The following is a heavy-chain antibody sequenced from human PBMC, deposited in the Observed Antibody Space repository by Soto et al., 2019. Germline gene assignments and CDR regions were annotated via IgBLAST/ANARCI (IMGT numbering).Heavy chain of an antibody. Sequence: QVQLQESGPGLVKPSETLSLTCTVSGGSISSYYWSWIRQPPGKGLEWIGYIDYSGSTNYNPSLKSRVPIAVHTSKNQFSLKLSSVTAADTAVYYCARHGKSPWPAGEYYYYGMDVWGQGTTVTVSS. D-gene: IGHD3-10*01. CDR3: ARHGKSPWPAGEYYYYGMDV. J-gene: IGHJ6*02. CDR1: GGSISSYY. CDR2: IDYSGST. V-gene: IGHV4-59*08.